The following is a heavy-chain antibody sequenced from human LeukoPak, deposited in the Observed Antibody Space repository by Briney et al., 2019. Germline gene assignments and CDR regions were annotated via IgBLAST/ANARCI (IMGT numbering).Heavy chain of an antibody. Sequence: PGGSLRLSCAASGFTFSSYGMHWVRQAPGKGLEWVAVIAYDGSNKYYADSVKGRFTISRDNSKNTLYLQMNSLRAEDTAVYYCARTYYYDSSGYYPDWGQGTLVTVSS. V-gene: IGHV3-30*19. CDR1: GFTFSSYG. D-gene: IGHD3-22*01. J-gene: IGHJ4*02. CDR2: IAYDGSNK. CDR3: ARTYYYDSSGYYPD.